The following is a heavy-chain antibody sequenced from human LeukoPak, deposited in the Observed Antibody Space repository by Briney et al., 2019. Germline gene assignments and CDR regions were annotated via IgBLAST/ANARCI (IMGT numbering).Heavy chain of an antibody. CDR1: RGSISSGSYY. Sequence: SQTLSLTCTVSRGSISSGSYYWSWIRQPAGKGLEWIGSIYHSGSTYYNPSLKSRVTISVDTSKNQFSLKLSSVTAADTAVYYCARVGRFLEWLLQGYFDLWGRGTLVTVSS. CDR2: IYHSGST. V-gene: IGHV4-61*02. CDR3: ARVGRFLEWLLQGYFDL. D-gene: IGHD3-3*01. J-gene: IGHJ2*01.